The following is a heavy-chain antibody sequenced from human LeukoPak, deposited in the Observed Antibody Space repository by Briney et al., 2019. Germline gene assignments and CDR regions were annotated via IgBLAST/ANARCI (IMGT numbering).Heavy chain of an antibody. CDR3: ARGTTGY. Sequence: GGSLRLSCTASGFTFSSYWMSWVRQAPGKGPEWLANIKQDGSEQYYVDSVKGQFTISRDNAKNSLYLQMNSLRVEDTAVYYCARGTTGYWGQGTLVTVSS. CDR2: IKQDGSEQ. J-gene: IGHJ4*02. V-gene: IGHV3-7*01. CDR1: GFTFSSYW. D-gene: IGHD1-1*01.